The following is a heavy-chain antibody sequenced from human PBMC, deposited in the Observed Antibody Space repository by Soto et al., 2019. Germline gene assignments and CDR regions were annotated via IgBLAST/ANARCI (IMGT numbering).Heavy chain of an antibody. Sequence: PGGSLRLSCAASGFTFSSYGMHWVRQAPGKGLEWVAVIWYDGSNKYYADSVKGRFTISRDNSKNTLYLQMNSLRAEDTAVYYCARGGFLEWLSESDYWGQGTLVTVSS. CDR3: ARGGFLEWLSESDY. CDR2: IWYDGSNK. CDR1: GFTFSSYG. V-gene: IGHV3-33*01. D-gene: IGHD3-3*01. J-gene: IGHJ4*02.